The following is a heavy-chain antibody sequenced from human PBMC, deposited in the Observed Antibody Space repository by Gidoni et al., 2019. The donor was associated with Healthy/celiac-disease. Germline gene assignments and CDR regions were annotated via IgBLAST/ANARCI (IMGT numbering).Heavy chain of an antibody. J-gene: IGHJ4*02. CDR3: ARASTAVAGAFDY. V-gene: IGHV3-30-3*01. Sequence: QVQLVESGGGVVQPGRSLRLSCAAAGFTFSSYAMHWVRQAPGKGLEWVAVISYDGSNKYYADSVKGRFTISRDNSKNTLYLQMNSLRAEDTAVYYCARASTAVAGAFDYWGQGTLVTVSS. D-gene: IGHD6-19*01. CDR2: ISYDGSNK. CDR1: GFTFSSYA.